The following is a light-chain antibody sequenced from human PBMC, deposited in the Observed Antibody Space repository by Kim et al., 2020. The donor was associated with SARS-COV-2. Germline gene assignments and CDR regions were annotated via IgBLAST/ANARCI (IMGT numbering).Light chain of an antibody. CDR2: QDF. CDR1: KLGEKY. J-gene: IGLJ2*01. Sequence: SYELTQPSSISVSPGQTVTLTCSGDKLGEKYSCWYQQKSGQSPILIIYQDFKRPSGIAERFSGSNFGNTATLTISGTQTVDEADYYCQAWDSGTVVFGGGTKLTVL. CDR3: QAWDSGTVV. V-gene: IGLV3-1*01.